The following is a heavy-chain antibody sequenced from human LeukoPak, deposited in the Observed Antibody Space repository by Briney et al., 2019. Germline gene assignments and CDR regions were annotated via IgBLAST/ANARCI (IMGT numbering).Heavy chain of an antibody. CDR2: IIPIFGTA. J-gene: IGHJ4*02. CDR3: ASAFLGYCSSTSCYTDY. Sequence: ASVKVSCKASGGTFSSYAISWVRQAPGQGLEWMGGIIPIFGTANYAQKFQGRVTITADESTSTAYMELSSLRSEDTAVYYCASAFLGYCSSTSCYTDYWGQGTLVTVSS. CDR1: GGTFSSYA. V-gene: IGHV1-69*13. D-gene: IGHD2-2*02.